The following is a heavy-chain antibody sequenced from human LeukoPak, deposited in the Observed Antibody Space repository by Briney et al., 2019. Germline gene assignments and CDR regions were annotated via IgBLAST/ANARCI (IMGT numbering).Heavy chain of an antibody. CDR3: ARGGGGSYPPFLYGMDV. Sequence: PGRSLRLSCAASGFTFSSYAMHWVRQAPGKGLEWVAVISYDGSNKYYADSVKGRFTISRDNSKNTLYLQMNSLRAEDTAVYYCARGGGGSYPPFLYGMDVWGQGTTVTVSS. V-gene: IGHV3-30-3*01. J-gene: IGHJ6*02. CDR1: GFTFSSYA. D-gene: IGHD1-26*01. CDR2: ISYDGSNK.